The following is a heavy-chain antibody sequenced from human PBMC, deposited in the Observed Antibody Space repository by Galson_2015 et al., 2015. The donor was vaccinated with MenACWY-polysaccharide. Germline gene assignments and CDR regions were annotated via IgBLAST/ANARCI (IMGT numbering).Heavy chain of an antibody. CDR1: GFTFSNYW. CDR2: INQDGTVK. V-gene: IGHV3-7*01. CDR3: ARVGYASSSPDY. Sequence: SLRLSCAASGFTFSNYWMSWVRQAPGKGLEWVANINQDGTVKYYVDSVKGRFTISRDNAKNSLYVQMNSLRGEDTAVYYCARVGYASSSPDYWGKGSLGTVSA. J-gene: IGHJ4*02. D-gene: IGHD6-6*01.